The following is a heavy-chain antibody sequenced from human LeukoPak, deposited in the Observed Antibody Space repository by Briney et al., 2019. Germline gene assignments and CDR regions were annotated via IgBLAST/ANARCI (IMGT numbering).Heavy chain of an antibody. J-gene: IGHJ6*03. CDR3: ARYGKLYYYYMDV. CDR2: IYHSGST. D-gene: IGHD4-17*01. Sequence: SETLSLTCTVSGYSISSGYYWGWIRQPPGKGLEWIGSIYHSGSTYYNPSLKSRVTISVDTSKNQFSLKLSSVTAADTAVYYCARYGKLYYYYMDVWGKGTTVTVSS. CDR1: GYSISSGYY. V-gene: IGHV4-38-2*02.